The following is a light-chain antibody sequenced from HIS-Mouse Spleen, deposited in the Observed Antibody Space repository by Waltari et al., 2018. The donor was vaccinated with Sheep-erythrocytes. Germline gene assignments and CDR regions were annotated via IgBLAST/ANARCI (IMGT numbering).Light chain of an antibody. J-gene: IGLJ3*02. V-gene: IGLV2-23*01. CDR3: CSYAGSSTPWV. CDR1: STDVGSYNF. CDR2: EGS. Sequence: QSALTQPASVSGSPGQSITISCPGTSTDVGSYNFSSWYQQHPGKAPKLMIYEGSKRPSGVSNRFSGSKSGNTASLTISGLQAEDEADYYCCSYAGSSTPWVFGGGTKLTVL.